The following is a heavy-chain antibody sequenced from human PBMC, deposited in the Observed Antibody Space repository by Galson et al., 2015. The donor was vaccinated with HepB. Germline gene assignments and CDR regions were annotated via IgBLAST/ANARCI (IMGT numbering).Heavy chain of an antibody. D-gene: IGHD2-15*01. Sequence: SVKASCKASGYTFTSYAMHWVRQAPGQRLEWMGWINAGNGNTKYSQKFQGRVTITRDTSASTAYMQLSSLRSEDTAVYYCASGVVDYDAFDIWGQGTMVTVSS. CDR1: GYTFTSYA. J-gene: IGHJ3*02. CDR3: ASGVVDYDAFDI. CDR2: INAGNGNT. V-gene: IGHV1-3*01.